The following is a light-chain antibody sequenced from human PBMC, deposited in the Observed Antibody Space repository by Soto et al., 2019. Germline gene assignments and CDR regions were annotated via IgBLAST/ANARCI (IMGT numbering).Light chain of an antibody. J-gene: IGKJ4*01. CDR2: GAS. Sequence: EILLTQSPCTLSLSPGERASLSCRASQSVSSNLAWYQQKPGQAPRLLIYGASTRATGIPARFSGSGSGTEFTLTISSLQSEDFAVYYCQQYKNWPTFGGGTKVDIK. V-gene: IGKV3-15*01. CDR3: QQYKNWPT. CDR1: QSVSSN.